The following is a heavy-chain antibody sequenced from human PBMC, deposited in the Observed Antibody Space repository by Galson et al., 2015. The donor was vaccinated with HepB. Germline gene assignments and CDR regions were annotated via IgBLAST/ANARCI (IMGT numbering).Heavy chain of an antibody. CDR2: ISYDGRKK. J-gene: IGHJ4*01. V-gene: IGHV3-30*04. D-gene: IGHD3-10*01. CDR1: GFNFNRYA. CDR3: TRANPTLGPYDVRAYYLASPFDH. Sequence: SLRLSCAGSGFNFNRYAMHWVRQVPGKGLEWVSSISYDGRKKYYADSVTGRVTISRDNSMNTQYLQINNLRLEDTAIYYCTRANPTLGPYDVRAYYLASPFDHWGHGTRVTVSS.